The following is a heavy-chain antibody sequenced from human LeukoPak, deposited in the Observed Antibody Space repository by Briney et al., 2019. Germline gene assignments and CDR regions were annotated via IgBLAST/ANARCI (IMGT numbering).Heavy chain of an antibody. J-gene: IGHJ4*02. CDR3: ARVKGPWRWYFDY. Sequence: PSETLSLTCAVYGGSFSGYYWSWIRQPPGKGLEWIGEINHSGSTNYNPSLKSRVTVSVDTSKNQFSLKLSSVTAADTAVYYCARVKGPWRWYFDYWGQGTLVTVSS. CDR2: INHSGST. CDR1: GGSFSGYY. D-gene: IGHD2-15*01. V-gene: IGHV4-34*01.